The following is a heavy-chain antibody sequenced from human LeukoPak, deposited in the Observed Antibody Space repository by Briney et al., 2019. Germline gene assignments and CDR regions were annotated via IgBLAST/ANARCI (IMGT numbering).Heavy chain of an antibody. J-gene: IGHJ4*02. D-gene: IGHD5-24*01. Sequence: GGSLRLSCAASGFTVSSNYMNWVRQAPGKGLGWVSVIYTGGNTYYADSVKGRFTISRDNSKNTVYLQMNSLRADDTAVYYCARCRDGYNFDYWGRGTLVTVSS. CDR1: GFTVSSNY. CDR2: IYTGGNT. CDR3: ARCRDGYNFDY. V-gene: IGHV3-53*01.